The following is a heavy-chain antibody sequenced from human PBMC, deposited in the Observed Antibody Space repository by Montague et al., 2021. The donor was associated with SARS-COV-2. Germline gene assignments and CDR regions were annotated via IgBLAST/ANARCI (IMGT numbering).Heavy chain of an antibody. Sequence: SLRLSCAASGFTFSSYAMSWVRQAPGKGLEWVSAISGSGGSTYYADSVKGRFTISSDNSKNTLYLQMNSLRDEDTAVYYCANLWVIEEVTIIGVVTTHNWFDPWGQGTLVTVSS. CDR2: ISGSGGST. J-gene: IGHJ5*02. CDR3: ANLWVIEEVTIIGVVTTHNWFDP. V-gene: IGHV3-23*01. D-gene: IGHD3-3*01. CDR1: GFTFSSYA.